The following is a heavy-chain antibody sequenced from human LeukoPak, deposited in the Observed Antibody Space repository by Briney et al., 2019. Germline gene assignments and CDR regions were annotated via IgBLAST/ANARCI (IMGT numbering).Heavy chain of an antibody. J-gene: IGHJ6*03. CDR2: ISRSGGST. V-gene: IGHV3-23*01. CDR3: AKDWGSLGYYYMDV. D-gene: IGHD3-16*01. CDR1: GFTLSSYG. Sequence: GGSLRLSCAASGFTLSSYGMSWVRQAPGKGLEWVSSISRSGGSTHYADSVKGRFTISRDNSKNMLSLQMNSLRAEDTAVYYCAKDWGSLGYYYMDVWGKGTTVTISS.